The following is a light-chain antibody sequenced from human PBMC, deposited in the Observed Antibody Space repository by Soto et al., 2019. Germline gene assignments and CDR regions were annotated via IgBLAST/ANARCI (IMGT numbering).Light chain of an antibody. Sequence: DIQMTQSPSTLSASVGDRVTITCRASQSISRWLAWHQQKPGKAPKLLIYDASSLENGVPSRFSGSGSGTEFTLTISSLQPDDFAIYYCQQYSDYSSFGHGTKVEIK. CDR3: QQYSDYSS. V-gene: IGKV1-5*01. CDR1: QSISRW. J-gene: IGKJ1*01. CDR2: DAS.